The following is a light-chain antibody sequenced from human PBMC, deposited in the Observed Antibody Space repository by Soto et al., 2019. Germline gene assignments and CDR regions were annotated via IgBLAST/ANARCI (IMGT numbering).Light chain of an antibody. CDR1: SSDVGAYDY. CDR3: SSYTSSSTWV. V-gene: IGLV2-14*01. J-gene: IGLJ3*02. Sequence: QSALTQPASVSGSPGQSITISCTGTSSDVGAYDYVSWYQQHPGKAPKVMIYDVSNRPSGVSDRFSGSKSGNTASLTISGLQAEDEADYYCSSYTSSSTWVFGGGTQLTVL. CDR2: DVS.